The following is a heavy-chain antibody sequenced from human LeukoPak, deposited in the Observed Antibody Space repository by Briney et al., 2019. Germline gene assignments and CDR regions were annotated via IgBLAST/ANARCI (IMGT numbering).Heavy chain of an antibody. CDR2: ISWNSGSI. J-gene: IGHJ4*02. CDR3: AETFRIVGATFPDY. V-gene: IGHV3-9*01. CDR1: GFTFDDYA. Sequence: PGGSLRLSCAASGFTFDDYAMHWVRQAPGKGLEWVSGISWNSGSIGYADSVKGRFTISRDNSKNTLSLQMNSLRAEDTAVYYCAETFRIVGATFPDYWGQGTLVTVSS. D-gene: IGHD1-26*01.